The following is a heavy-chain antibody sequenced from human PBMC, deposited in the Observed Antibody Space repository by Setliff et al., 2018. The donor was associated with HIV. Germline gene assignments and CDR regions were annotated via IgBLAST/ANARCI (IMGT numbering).Heavy chain of an antibody. J-gene: IGHJ3*02. CDR1: GGSFSGYY. D-gene: IGHD1-1*01. V-gene: IGHV4-34*01. Sequence: SETLSLTCAVYGGSFSGYYWSWIRQPPGKGLEWIGEINHSGSTNYNPSLKSRVTISVDTSKNQFSLRLTSVTAADTGLYYCARGVGGTGNDAFDNWGQGTMVTVSS. CDR2: INHSGST. CDR3: ARGVGGTGNDAFDN.